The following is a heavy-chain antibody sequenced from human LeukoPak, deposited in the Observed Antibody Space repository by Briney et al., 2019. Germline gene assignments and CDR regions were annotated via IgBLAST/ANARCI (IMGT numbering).Heavy chain of an antibody. V-gene: IGHV3-23*01. CDR1: GFTFSSYA. D-gene: IGHD3-22*01. CDR3: AKAMYYYDSSGYYPYYFDY. J-gene: IGHJ4*02. Sequence: GGSLRLSCAASGFTFSSYAMSWVRQAPGKGLEWVSAISDSGGSTYYADSVKGRFTISRDNSKNTLYLQMNSLRAEDTAVYYCAKAMYYYDSSGYYPYYFDYWGQGTLVTVSS. CDR2: ISDSGGST.